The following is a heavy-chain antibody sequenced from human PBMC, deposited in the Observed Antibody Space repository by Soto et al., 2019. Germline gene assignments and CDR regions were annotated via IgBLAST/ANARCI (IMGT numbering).Heavy chain of an antibody. J-gene: IGHJ4*02. V-gene: IGHV4-39*07. CDR1: GGSISSSTYY. CDR2: FFIGGNT. D-gene: IGHD2-2*03. CDR3: AREGNLGRWIQPLDS. Sequence: PSETLSLTCTVSGGSISSSTYYWGWMRQPPGKGLEWIASFFIGGNTYYNPSLKSRVTISVDTSKNQFSLKLISVTTADTAVYFCAREGNLGRWIQPLDSWGQGTLVTVS.